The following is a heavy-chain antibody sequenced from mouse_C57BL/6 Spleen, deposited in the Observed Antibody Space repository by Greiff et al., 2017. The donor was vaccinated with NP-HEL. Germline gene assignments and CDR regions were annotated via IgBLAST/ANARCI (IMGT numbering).Heavy chain of an antibody. J-gene: IGHJ2*01. CDR2: IDPSDSET. CDR3: ARSYGSSYPYYFDY. CDR1: GYTFTSYW. V-gene: IGHV1-52*01. Sequence: QVQLQQPGAELVRPGSSVKLSCKASGYTFTSYWMHWVKQRPIQGLEWIGNIDPSDSETHYNQKFKDKATLTVDKSSSTAYMQLSSLTSEDSAVYYCARSYGSSYPYYFDYWGQGTTLPVSS. D-gene: IGHD1-1*01.